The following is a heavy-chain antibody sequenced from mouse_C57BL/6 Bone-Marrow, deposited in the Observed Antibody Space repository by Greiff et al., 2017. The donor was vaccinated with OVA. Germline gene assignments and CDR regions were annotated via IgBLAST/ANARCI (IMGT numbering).Heavy chain of an antibody. CDR3: ARIPGYGSSYKAMDY. D-gene: IGHD1-1*01. Sequence: EVKLVESEGGLVQPGESLKLSCESNEYEFPSHDMSWVRKTPEKRLELVAAINSDGGSTYYPDTMERRFIISRDNTKKTLYLQMSSLRSEDTALYYCARIPGYGSSYKAMDYWGQGTSVTVSS. CDR1: EYEFPSHD. V-gene: IGHV5-2*01. CDR2: INSDGGST. J-gene: IGHJ4*01.